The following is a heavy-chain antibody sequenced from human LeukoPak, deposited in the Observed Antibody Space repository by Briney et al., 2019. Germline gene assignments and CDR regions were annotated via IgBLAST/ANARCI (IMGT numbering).Heavy chain of an antibody. CDR3: ARIPTNAVPSAHNGFDI. Sequence: SETLSLTCTVSGGSIGSTNYYWGWIRQPPGKGLEWIANIYYSGSTYYNPSLKSRVTISVDTSKNQFSLRLNSVTAADTSIYYCARIPTNAVPSAHNGFDIWGQGTMPTVSS. CDR2: IYYSGST. J-gene: IGHJ3*02. D-gene: IGHD6-19*01. V-gene: IGHV4-39*01. CDR1: GGSIGSTNYY.